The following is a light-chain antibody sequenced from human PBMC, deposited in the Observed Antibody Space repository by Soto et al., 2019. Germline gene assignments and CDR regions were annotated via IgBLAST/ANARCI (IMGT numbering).Light chain of an antibody. J-gene: IGLJ7*01. V-gene: IGLV2-14*01. CDR1: SSDVGGYNY. Sequence: QSVLTQPASVSGSPGQSITISCTGTSSDVGGYNYVSWYQQHPGKAPKLMIYDVSNRPSGVSNRFSGSKSGNTASLTISGLQAEDEAYYYCSSYTSSSTAVFGGGTQLTVL. CDR2: DVS. CDR3: SSYTSSSTAV.